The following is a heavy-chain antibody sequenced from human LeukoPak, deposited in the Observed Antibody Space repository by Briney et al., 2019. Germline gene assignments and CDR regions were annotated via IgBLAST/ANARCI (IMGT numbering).Heavy chain of an antibody. J-gene: IGHJ3*02. CDR2: IKHDGSEK. CDR3: ALSSSSWYKDAFDI. D-gene: IGHD6-13*01. Sequence: PGGSLRLSCAASGFTFSSYWMSWVRQAPGKGLEWVANIKHDGSEKYYVDSVKGRFTISRDNAKNSLYLQMNSLRAEDMALYYCALSSSSWYKDAFDIWGQGTMVTVSS. V-gene: IGHV3-7*03. CDR1: GFTFSSYW.